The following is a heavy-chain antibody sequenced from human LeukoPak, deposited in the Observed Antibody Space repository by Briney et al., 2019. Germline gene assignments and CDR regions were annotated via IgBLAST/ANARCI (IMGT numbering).Heavy chain of an antibody. V-gene: IGHV3-48*04. CDR1: GFSFSIYS. D-gene: IGHD3-10*01. CDR2: ISHTGSTM. J-gene: IGHJ6*02. CDR3: AIPPLSGAGSSRPLAGIDV. Sequence: GGSLRLSCAASGFSFSIYSLNWVRQAPGKGLEWVSYISHTGSTMSYADSVKGRFTISRDNAKNSLYLQMNSLRAEDTAMYYCAIPPLSGAGSSRPLAGIDVWGQGTTVTVSS.